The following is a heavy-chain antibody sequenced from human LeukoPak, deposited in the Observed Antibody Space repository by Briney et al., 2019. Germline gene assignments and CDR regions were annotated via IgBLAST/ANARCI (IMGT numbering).Heavy chain of an antibody. Sequence: GGSLRLSCAASGFTFRSYSMNWVRQAPGKGLEWVSYISSSSSTIYYADSVKGRFTISRDNAKNSLYLQMNSLRAEDTAVYYCASSGSYRFDYWGQGTLVTVSS. CDR2: ISSSSSTI. D-gene: IGHD1-26*01. CDR1: GFTFRSYS. V-gene: IGHV3-48*01. J-gene: IGHJ4*02. CDR3: ASSGSYRFDY.